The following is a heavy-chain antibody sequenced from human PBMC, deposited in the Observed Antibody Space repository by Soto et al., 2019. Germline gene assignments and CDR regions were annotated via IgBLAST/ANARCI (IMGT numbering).Heavy chain of an antibody. CDR1: GFTFSSYA. CDR3: AKNRAIRPGSDFDY. D-gene: IGHD3-9*01. J-gene: IGHJ4*02. V-gene: IGHV3-23*01. CDR2: ISGSGGST. Sequence: PGGSLRLSCAAPGFTFSSYAMSWVRQAPGQWLEWVSAISGSGGSTYYADSVKGRFTISRDNTKNTLYLRMNNLRAEDTAVFYCAKNRAIRPGSDFDYWGKGTQVTVSS.